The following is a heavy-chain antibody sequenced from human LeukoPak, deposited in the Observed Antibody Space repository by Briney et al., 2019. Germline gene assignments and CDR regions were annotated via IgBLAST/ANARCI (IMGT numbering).Heavy chain of an antibody. J-gene: IGHJ6*02. CDR3: AREGQVRLGEVSFSRGMDV. D-gene: IGHD3-16*02. Sequence: ASVKVSCKASGGTFSSYAISWVRQAPGQGLEWMGRISVYNGNTKYAQKLQGRVTMTTDTAMSTAYMELRSLTSDDTAVYYCAREGQVRLGEVSFSRGMDVWGQGTTVTVSS. CDR2: ISVYNGNT. CDR1: GGTFSSYA. V-gene: IGHV1-18*01.